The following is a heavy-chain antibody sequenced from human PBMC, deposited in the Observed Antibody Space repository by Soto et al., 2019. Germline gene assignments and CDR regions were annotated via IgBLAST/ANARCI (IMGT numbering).Heavy chain of an antibody. CDR1: GYTFTSYG. CDR3: SSEPTYFDS. V-gene: IGHV1-18*01. CDR2: ISAYNGNT. J-gene: IGHJ4*02. Sequence: QVQLVQSGAEVKKPGASVKVSCKASGYTFTSYGISWVRQAPGQGLEWMGWISAYNGNTKYPQKLQGSVTITTATATSTAYLELRSLRSDDTAVYSCSSEPTYFDSWGQGTLVTVSS.